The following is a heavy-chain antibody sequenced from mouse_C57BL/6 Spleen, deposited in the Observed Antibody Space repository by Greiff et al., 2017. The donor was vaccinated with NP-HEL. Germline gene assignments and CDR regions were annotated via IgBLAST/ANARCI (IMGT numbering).Heavy chain of an antibody. V-gene: IGHV1-80*01. D-gene: IGHD1-1*01. Sequence: VKLQESGAELVKPGASVKISCKASGYAFSSYWMNWVKQRPGKGLEWIGQIYPGDGDTNYNGKFKGKATLHADKSSSTAYMQLSSLTSEDSAVYVCARGGGSSYPFAYWGQGTLVTVSA. CDR1: GYAFSSYW. CDR3: ARGGGSSYPFAY. J-gene: IGHJ3*01. CDR2: IYPGDGDT.